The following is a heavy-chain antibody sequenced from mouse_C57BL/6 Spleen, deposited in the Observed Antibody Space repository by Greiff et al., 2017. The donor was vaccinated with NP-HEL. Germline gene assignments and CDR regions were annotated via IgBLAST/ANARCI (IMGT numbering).Heavy chain of an antibody. Sequence: QVQLQQPGAELVRPGSSVKLSCKASGYTFTSYWMHWVKQRPIQGLEWIGNIDPSDSETHYNQKFKDKATLTVDKSSSTAYMQLSSLTSEDSAVYYCARNAYYSNPYYAMDYWGQGTSVTVSS. CDR3: ARNAYYSNPYYAMDY. CDR1: GYTFTSYW. J-gene: IGHJ4*01. CDR2: IDPSDSET. D-gene: IGHD2-5*01. V-gene: IGHV1-52*01.